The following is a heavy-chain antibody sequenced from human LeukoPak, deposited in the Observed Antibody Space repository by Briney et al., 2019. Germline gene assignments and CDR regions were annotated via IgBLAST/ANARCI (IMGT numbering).Heavy chain of an antibody. D-gene: IGHD2-8*02. Sequence: SETLSLTCAVSGHSIDNGHYWGWIRQPPGKGLEWIGSMYHSGTTYYNPSLKSRVTISVDTSKNQFSLKLTSVTAADAAVYYCARGFSVNPQNVAVLTDAFDVWGPGTNIIVSS. CDR3: ARGFSVNPQNVAVLTDAFDV. CDR2: MYHSGTT. V-gene: IGHV4-38-2*01. CDR1: GHSIDNGHY. J-gene: IGHJ3*01.